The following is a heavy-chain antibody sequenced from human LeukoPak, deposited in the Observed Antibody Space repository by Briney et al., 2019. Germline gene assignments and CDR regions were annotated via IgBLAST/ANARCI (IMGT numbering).Heavy chain of an antibody. CDR1: GFTFSSYA. CDR3: ARGHYDILTGYTRAFDY. CDR2: TSYDGSNK. V-gene: IGHV3-30-3*01. J-gene: IGHJ4*02. D-gene: IGHD3-9*01. Sequence: GGSLRLSCAASGFTFSSYAMHWVRQAPGKGLEWVAVTSYDGSNKYYADSVKGRFTISRDNSKNTLYLQMNSLRAEDTAVYYCARGHYDILTGYTRAFDYWGQGTLVTVSS.